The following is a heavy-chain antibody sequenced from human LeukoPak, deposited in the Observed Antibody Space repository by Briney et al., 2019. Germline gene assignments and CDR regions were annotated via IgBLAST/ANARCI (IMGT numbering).Heavy chain of an antibody. Sequence: GRSLRLSCAASGFTFSSYGMHWVRQAPGKGLEWVAVISYDGSNKYYADSVRGRFTISRDNSKNTLYLQMNSLRAEDTAVYYCAGSQLLHYYGMDVWGQGTTVTVSS. CDR1: GFTFSSYG. J-gene: IGHJ6*02. D-gene: IGHD2-15*01. CDR3: AGSQLLHYYGMDV. CDR2: ISYDGSNK. V-gene: IGHV3-30*03.